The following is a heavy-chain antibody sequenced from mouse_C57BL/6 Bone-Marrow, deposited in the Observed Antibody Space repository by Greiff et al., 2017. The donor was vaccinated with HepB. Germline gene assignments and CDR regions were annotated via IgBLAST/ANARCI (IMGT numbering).Heavy chain of an antibody. CDR3: ARKDYGSSWWYFDD. V-gene: IGHV1-69*01. Sequence: QVQLQQPGAELVMPGASVKLSCKASGYTFTSYWMHWVKQRPGQGLEWIGEIDPSDSYTNYNQKFKGKSTLTVDKSSSTAYMQLSSLTSEDSAVYYCARKDYGSSWWYFDDWGQGTTLTVSS. J-gene: IGHJ2*01. CDR2: IDPSDSYT. D-gene: IGHD1-1*01. CDR1: GYTFTSYW.